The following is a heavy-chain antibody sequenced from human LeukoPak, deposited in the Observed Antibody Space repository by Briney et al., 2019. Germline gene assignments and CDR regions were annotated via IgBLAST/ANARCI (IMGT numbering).Heavy chain of an antibody. D-gene: IGHD1-1*01. CDR3: AKGPGMKYNWNDLDY. V-gene: IGHV3-30*02. CDR2: IWYGGSNK. J-gene: IGHJ4*02. Sequence: PGGSLRLSCAASGFKFSSFAMNWVRQAPGKGLERVAVIWYGGSNKYYADSVKGRFTISRDNSKNTLYLQMNSLRAEDTAVYYCAKGPGMKYNWNDLDYWGQGTLVTVSS. CDR1: GFKFSSFA.